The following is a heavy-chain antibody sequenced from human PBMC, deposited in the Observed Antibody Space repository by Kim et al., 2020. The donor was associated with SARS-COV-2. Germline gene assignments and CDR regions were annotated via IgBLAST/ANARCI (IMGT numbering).Heavy chain of an antibody. CDR3: ASWYSDIWGYDYEFDY. CDR1: GGSISSYY. Sequence: SETLSLTCTVSGGSISSYYWSWIRQPPGKGLEWIGYIYYSGSTNYNPSLKSRVTISVDTSKNQFSLKLSSVTAADTAVYYCASWYSDIWGYDYEFDYWGQGTLVTVSS. J-gene: IGHJ4*02. D-gene: IGHD5-12*01. CDR2: IYYSGST. V-gene: IGHV4-59*01.